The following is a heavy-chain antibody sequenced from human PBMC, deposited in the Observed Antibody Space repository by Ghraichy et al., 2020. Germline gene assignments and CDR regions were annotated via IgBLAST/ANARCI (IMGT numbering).Heavy chain of an antibody. CDR2: INHSGST. CDR1: GGSFSGYY. CDR3: ARGRNGYSYGNIRYYYYMDV. V-gene: IGHV4-34*01. D-gene: IGHD5-18*01. J-gene: IGHJ6*03. Sequence: SETLSLTCAVYGGSFSGYYWSWIRQPPGKGLEWIGEINHSGSTNYNPSLKSRVTISVDTSKNQFSLKLSSVTAADTAVYSCARGRNGYSYGNIRYYYYMDVWGKGTTVTVSS.